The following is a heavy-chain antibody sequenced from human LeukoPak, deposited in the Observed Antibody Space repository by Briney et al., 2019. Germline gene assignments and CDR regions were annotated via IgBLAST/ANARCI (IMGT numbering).Heavy chain of an antibody. CDR2: IGGRGGST. J-gene: IGHJ5*02. CDR1: GFRFSDFT. D-gene: IGHD3-16*01. V-gene: IGHV3-23*01. CDR3: GKEGGA. Sequence: GGSLRLSCAASGFRFSDFTMTWVRQAPGKGPEWVSAIGGRGGSTYYADSVRGRFTISRDNSKDMVYLQMNSLKVEDTATYYCGKEGGAWGQGTKVTVSS.